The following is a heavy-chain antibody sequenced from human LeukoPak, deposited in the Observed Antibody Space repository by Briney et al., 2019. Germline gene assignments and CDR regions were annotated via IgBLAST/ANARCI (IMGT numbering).Heavy chain of an antibody. Sequence: AGGSLRLSCGGSGFSVSDKYMNWVRQAPGKGLEWVAVIYSGAPTYYAHSVKGRFTISRDTSMHTVFLQMKTLRGDDTAVYYCARESAYCGGDCLDDWGQGTLVTVSS. CDR1: GFSVSDKY. CDR3: ARESAYCGGDCLDD. CDR2: IYSGAPT. D-gene: IGHD2-21*02. J-gene: IGHJ4*02. V-gene: IGHV3-66*01.